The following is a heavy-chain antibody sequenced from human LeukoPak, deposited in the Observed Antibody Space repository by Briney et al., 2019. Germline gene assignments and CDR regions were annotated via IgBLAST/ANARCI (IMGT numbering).Heavy chain of an antibody. Sequence: SETLSPTCTVSGYSISSGYYWGWIRQPPGKGLEWIGSIYHSGSTYYNPSLKSRVTISVDTSKNQFSLKLSSVTAADTAVYYCARDDYGDYVGWFDPWGQGTLVTVSS. CDR1: GYSISSGYY. D-gene: IGHD4-17*01. J-gene: IGHJ5*02. CDR3: ARDDYGDYVGWFDP. V-gene: IGHV4-38-2*02. CDR2: IYHSGST.